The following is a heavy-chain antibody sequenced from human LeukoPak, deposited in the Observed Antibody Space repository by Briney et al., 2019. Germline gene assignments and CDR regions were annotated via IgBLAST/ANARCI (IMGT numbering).Heavy chain of an antibody. V-gene: IGHV3-7*01. Sequence: GGSLRLSCAASGFTFSAYWMSWVRQAPGKGLEWVANIKRDGSEKYYVDSVKGRFTISRDNAKNSLSLQMNSLRADDTAVYDCARTDYGDYDWYFDLWGRGTLVTVSS. D-gene: IGHD4-17*01. CDR3: ARTDYGDYDWYFDL. J-gene: IGHJ2*01. CDR2: IKRDGSEK. CDR1: GFTFSAYW.